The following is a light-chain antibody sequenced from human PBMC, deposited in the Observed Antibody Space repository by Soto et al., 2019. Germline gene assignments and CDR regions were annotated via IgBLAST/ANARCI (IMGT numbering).Light chain of an antibody. V-gene: IGLV2-8*01. CDR2: EVS. CDR1: SSDVGGYNY. J-gene: IGLJ3*02. CDR3: SSYASSNNWV. Sequence: QSALTQPPSASGSPGQSVTISCTGTSSDVGGYNYVSWYQQHPGKAPKLMIYEVSNRPSGVPYRFSGSKSGDTASLTVSGLQAEDEADYYCSSYASSNNWVFGGGTKLTVL.